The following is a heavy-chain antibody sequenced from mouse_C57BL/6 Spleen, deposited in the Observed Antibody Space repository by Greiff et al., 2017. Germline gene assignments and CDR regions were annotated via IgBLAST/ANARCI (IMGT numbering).Heavy chain of an antibody. D-gene: IGHD2-4*01. J-gene: IGHJ4*01. V-gene: IGHV1-19*01. CDR1: GYTFTDYY. CDR2: INPYNGGT. Sequence: VQLKESGPVLVKPGASVKMSCKASGYTFTDYYMNWVNQSHGKSLEWIGVINPYNGGTSSNQKLKGKATLTVDKSSSTAYMELNSLTSEDSAVXYCAPYYDYEDYYTMEYWGQGTSGTVSS. CDR3: APYYDYEDYYTMEY.